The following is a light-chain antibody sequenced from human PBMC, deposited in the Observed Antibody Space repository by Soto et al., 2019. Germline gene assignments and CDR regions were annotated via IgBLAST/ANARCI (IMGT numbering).Light chain of an antibody. J-gene: IGKJ2*01. CDR2: SAS. CDR3: QQLNSYPYT. CDR1: QGISRF. Sequence: DIQLTHSPSFLSASVGDRVTITCRASQGISRFSAWYQQKPGKAPKLLIHSASTLQSGVPSRFSGSGSGTEFTLTISSLQPEDIATYYCQQLNSYPYTFGQGTKLEIK. V-gene: IGKV1-9*01.